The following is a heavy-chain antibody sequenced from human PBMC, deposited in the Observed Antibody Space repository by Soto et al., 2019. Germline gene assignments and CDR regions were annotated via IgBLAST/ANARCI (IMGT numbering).Heavy chain of an antibody. V-gene: IGHV3-23*01. J-gene: IGHJ4*02. Sequence: GGSLRLSCAASGFTVSTYTMSWVRQAPGKGLEWVSVISGSGGSPSYADSVQGRFTISRDNPKNTLYLQMSSLRVEDTAMYYCAKARCSTTNCYVPDYWGQGTLVTVSS. CDR3: AKARCSTTNCYVPDY. D-gene: IGHD2-2*01. CDR2: ISGSGGSP. CDR1: GFTVSTYT.